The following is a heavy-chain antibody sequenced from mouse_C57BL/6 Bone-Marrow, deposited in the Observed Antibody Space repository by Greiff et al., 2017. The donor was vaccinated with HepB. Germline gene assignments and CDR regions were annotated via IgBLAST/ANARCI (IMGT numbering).Heavy chain of an antibody. Sequence: EVMLVESGGGLVKPGGSLKLSCAASGFTFSSYAMSWVRQTPEKRLEWVATISDGGSYTYYPDNVKGRFTISRDNAKNNLYLQMSHLKSEDTAMYYCERPARMVSYWYFDVWGTGTTVTVSS. CDR2: ISDGGSYT. D-gene: IGHD2-3*01. V-gene: IGHV5-4*03. CDR3: ERPARMVSYWYFDV. J-gene: IGHJ1*03. CDR1: GFTFSSYA.